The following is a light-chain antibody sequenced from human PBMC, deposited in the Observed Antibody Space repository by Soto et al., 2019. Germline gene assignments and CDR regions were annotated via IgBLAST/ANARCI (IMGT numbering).Light chain of an antibody. Sequence: QSVLTQPPSPSGSPGQSVAISCTGTSSDVGGYNYVSWYQQHPGKAPKLMIYHVTYRPSGVSNRYSGSKSGNSASLTISGLQADDEADYYCCSLTTSHTYVFGSGTKLTVL. CDR2: HVT. CDR1: SSDVGGYNY. CDR3: CSLTTSHTYV. J-gene: IGLJ1*01. V-gene: IGLV2-14*03.